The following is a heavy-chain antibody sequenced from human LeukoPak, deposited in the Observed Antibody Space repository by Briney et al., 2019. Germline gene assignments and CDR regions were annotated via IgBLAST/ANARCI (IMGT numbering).Heavy chain of an antibody. J-gene: IGHJ4*01. V-gene: IGHV1-2*02. CDR1: GYTFTGYY. CDR3: ARQLYSTSSPRVFAY. D-gene: IGHD6-6*01. Sequence: ASVRVSCKASGYTFTGYYMHWVRQAPGQGLEWMGWVNPNSGGTNYAQKFQGRVTMTRDTSISTAYMELSSLRSDDTAAYYCARQLYSTSSPRVFAYWGQVTLVTVSS. CDR2: VNPNSGGT.